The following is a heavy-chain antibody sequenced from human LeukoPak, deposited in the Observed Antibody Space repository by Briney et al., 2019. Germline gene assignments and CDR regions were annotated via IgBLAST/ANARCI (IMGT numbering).Heavy chain of an antibody. J-gene: IGHJ4*02. CDR2: IYYSGST. CDR3: ARGLVGYLYYFDY. D-gene: IGHD2-21*01. Sequence: PETLSLTCTVSGGSISSYYWSWIRQPPGKGLEWIGYIYYSGSTNYNPSLKSRVTISVDTSKNQFSLKLSSVTAADTAVYYCARGLVGYLYYFDYWGQGTLVTVSS. CDR1: GGSISSYY. V-gene: IGHV4-59*01.